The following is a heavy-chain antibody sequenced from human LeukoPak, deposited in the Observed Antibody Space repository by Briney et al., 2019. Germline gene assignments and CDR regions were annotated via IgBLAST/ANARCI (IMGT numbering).Heavy chain of an antibody. CDR2: INVGNGNI. V-gene: IGHV1-3*01. Sequence: GASVKVSCKASGYTFTSYSMHWVRQAPGQRLEWMGWINVGNGNIKNSQKFQDRVTITRDTSASTAYMELSSLRSEDTTVYYCARGHGDYGAPLDYWGQGTLVTVSS. J-gene: IGHJ4*02. D-gene: IGHD4-17*01. CDR3: ARGHGDYGAPLDY. CDR1: GYTFTSYS.